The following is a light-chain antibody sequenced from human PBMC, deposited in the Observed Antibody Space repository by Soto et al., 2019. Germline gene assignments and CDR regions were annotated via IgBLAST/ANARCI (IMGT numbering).Light chain of an antibody. CDR2: GAS. CDR3: QQYNEWPLWT. V-gene: IGKV3-15*01. CDR1: QTISSN. Sequence: EIVMTQSPATLSASPGERATLSCRASQTISSNLAWYQQKPGQAPRLLIYGASTRATGIPARFSGSGSGTEFTLTISSLQSEDLAVYYCQQYNEWPLWTFGQGTKV. J-gene: IGKJ1*01.